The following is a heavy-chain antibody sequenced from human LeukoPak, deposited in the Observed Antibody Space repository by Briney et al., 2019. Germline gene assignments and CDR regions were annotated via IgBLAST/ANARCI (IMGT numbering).Heavy chain of an antibody. J-gene: IGHJ4*02. D-gene: IGHD2-2*01. CDR1: GFTFSSYG. Sequence: PGGSLRLSCAASGFTFSSYGMHWVRQAPGKGLEWVAFIRYDGSNKYYADSVKGRFTISRDNSKNTLYLQMNSLRAEDTAVYYCAKGVNKDIVVVPGIDYWGQGTLVTVSS. CDR3: AKGVNKDIVVVPGIDY. V-gene: IGHV3-30*02. CDR2: IRYDGSNK.